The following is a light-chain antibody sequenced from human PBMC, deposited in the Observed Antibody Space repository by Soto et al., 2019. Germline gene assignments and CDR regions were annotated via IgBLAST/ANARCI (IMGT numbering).Light chain of an antibody. CDR2: EVS. CDR3: SSYGGANPVV. J-gene: IGLJ2*01. Sequence: QSALTQPPSASGSPGQSVTISCTGTNRDVGGYNYVSWYQQHPGKAPKLIIYEVSQRPSRVPDRFSGSKSGNTASLTVSGLQAEDEADYYCSSYGGANPVVFGGGTKLTVL. CDR1: NRDVGGYNY. V-gene: IGLV2-8*01.